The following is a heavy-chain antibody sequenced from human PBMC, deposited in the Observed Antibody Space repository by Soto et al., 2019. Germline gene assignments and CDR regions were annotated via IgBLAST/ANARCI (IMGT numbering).Heavy chain of an antibody. CDR2: INHSGST. D-gene: IGHD2-15*01. V-gene: IGHV4-34*01. J-gene: IGHJ6*02. CDR3: ARDDNVVVAATHFYYYGMDV. CDR1: GGSFSGHY. Sequence: SETLSLTCAVYGGSFSGHYWSWIRQPPGKGLEWIGEINHSGSTNYNPSLKSRVTISVDTSKNQFSLKLSSVTAADTAVYYCARDDNVVVAATHFYYYGMDVWGQGTTVTVSS.